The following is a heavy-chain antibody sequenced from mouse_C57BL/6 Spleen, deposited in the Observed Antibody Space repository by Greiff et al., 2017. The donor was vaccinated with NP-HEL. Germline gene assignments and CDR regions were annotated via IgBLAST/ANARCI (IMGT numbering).Heavy chain of an antibody. D-gene: IGHD2-4*01. Sequence: EVQLVESGGDLVKPGGSLKLSCAASGFTFSSYGMSWVRQTPDKRLEWVATISSGGSYTYYPDSVKGRFTISRDNAKNTLYLQMSSLKSEDTAMYYCARQAMITYAMDYWGQGTSVTVSS. CDR1: GFTFSSYG. CDR2: ISSGGSYT. V-gene: IGHV5-6*01. CDR3: ARQAMITYAMDY. J-gene: IGHJ4*01.